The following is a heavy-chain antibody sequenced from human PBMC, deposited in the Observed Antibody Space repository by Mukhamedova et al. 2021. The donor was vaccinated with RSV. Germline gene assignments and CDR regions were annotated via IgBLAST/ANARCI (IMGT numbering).Heavy chain of an antibody. V-gene: IGHV3-23*01. D-gene: IGHD2-2*01. CDR3: AKGRRYSTTLDAFDV. CDR2: FTGPGGGI. Sequence: VSAFTGPGGGIYYADSVKGRFSISRDNSKNTLYLQMNSLRADDTALYSCAKGRRYSTTLDAFDVWGQGTMVTVSS. J-gene: IGHJ3*01.